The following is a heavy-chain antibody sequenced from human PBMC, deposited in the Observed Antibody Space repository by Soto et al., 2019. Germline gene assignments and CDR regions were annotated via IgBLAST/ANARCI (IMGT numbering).Heavy chain of an antibody. J-gene: IGHJ4*02. CDR1: GGSISSSSW. Sequence: PSETLSLTCAVSGGSISSSSWWSWVRQPPGKGLEWIGEIYHSGSTNYNPSLKSRVTISVDKSKNQFSLKLSSVTAADTAVYYCARLYDYVWGSYRYFDYWGQGTLVTVSS. CDR3: ARLYDYVWGSYRYFDY. CDR2: IYHSGST. D-gene: IGHD3-16*02. V-gene: IGHV4-4*02.